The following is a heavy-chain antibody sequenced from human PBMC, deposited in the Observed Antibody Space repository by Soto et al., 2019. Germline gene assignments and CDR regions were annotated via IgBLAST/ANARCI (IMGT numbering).Heavy chain of an antibody. V-gene: IGHV1-24*01. Sequence: ASVKVSCKVSGYTLTELSMHWVRQAPGKGLEWMGGFDPEDGETIYAQKFQGRVTMTEDTSTDTAYMELSSLRSEDTAVYYCATYSLKVYYDFWSGYFDYWGQGTLVTVSS. CDR2: FDPEDGET. D-gene: IGHD3-3*01. J-gene: IGHJ4*02. CDR3: ATYSLKVYYDFWSGYFDY. CDR1: GYTLTELS.